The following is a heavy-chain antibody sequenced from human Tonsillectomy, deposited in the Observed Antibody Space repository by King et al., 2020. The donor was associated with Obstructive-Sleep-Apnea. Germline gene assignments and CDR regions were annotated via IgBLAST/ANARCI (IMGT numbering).Heavy chain of an antibody. J-gene: IGHJ4*01. V-gene: IGHV2-5*02. CDR1: GFSLSTSGVA. Sequence: TLKESGPTLVKPTQTLTLTCTFSGFSLSTSGVAVGWIRQPPGKALEWLALIYWDDDKRYSPSLKSRLTITRDTSKNQVVLTMTNMDPVDTATYYCAHSGNWNYHYYFDYRGPGTLVTVSS. CDR3: AHSGNWNYHYYFDY. D-gene: IGHD1-7*01. CDR2: IYWDDDK.